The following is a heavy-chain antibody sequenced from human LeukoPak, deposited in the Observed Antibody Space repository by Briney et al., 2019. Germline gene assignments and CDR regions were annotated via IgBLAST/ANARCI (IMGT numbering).Heavy chain of an antibody. CDR1: GYTFTGYY. V-gene: IGHV1-2*02. Sequence: ASVKVSCKASGYTFTGYYLHWVRQAPGQGLEYMGWINPNSGGTKYAENFQGRVTMTRDTSISTAFMELSRLRSDDTAVYYCAGGGGYSFSFFDPWGQGTLVTVSS. D-gene: IGHD2/OR15-2a*01. CDR3: AGGGGYSFSFFDP. CDR2: INPNSGGT. J-gene: IGHJ5*02.